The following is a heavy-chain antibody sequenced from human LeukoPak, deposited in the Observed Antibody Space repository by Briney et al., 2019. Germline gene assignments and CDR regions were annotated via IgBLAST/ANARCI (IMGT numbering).Heavy chain of an antibody. CDR2: IKGDGSEK. J-gene: IGHJ4*02. V-gene: IGHV3-7*01. CDR1: GFTFSAYW. Sequence: PGGSLRLSCAASGFTFSAYWMSWVRQAPGKGLEWVAHIKGDGSEKYSVDSVKGRFTISRDNAKSSLYLQMNSPRAEDTALYYCARGGFGYVYFDYWGQGSLVTVSS. D-gene: IGHD2-8*01. CDR3: ARGGFGYVYFDY.